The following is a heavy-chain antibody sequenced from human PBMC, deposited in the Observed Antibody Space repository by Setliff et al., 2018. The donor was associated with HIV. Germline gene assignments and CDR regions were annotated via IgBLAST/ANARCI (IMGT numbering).Heavy chain of an antibody. CDR1: GFTFSDYW. Sequence: GGSLRLSCAASGFTFSDYWMTWVRQAPGKGLEWVANIKQDGSEKYCVDSVKGRFTISRDNAKNSLYLQMNSLGAEDTAVYYCARGRSVSSNYYYYYYMDVWGKGTTVTVSS. CDR2: IKQDGSEK. CDR3: ARGRSVSSNYYYYYYMDV. V-gene: IGHV3-7*03. D-gene: IGHD2-2*01. J-gene: IGHJ6*03.